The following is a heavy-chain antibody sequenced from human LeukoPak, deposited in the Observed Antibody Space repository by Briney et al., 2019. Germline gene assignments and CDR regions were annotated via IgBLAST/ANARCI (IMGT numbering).Heavy chain of an antibody. CDR1: GYTFTSYA. V-gene: IGHV1-8*01. J-gene: IGHJ5*02. D-gene: IGHD3-9*01. CDR3: ARDDVLTPFDP. Sequence: ASVKVSCKAPGYTFTSYAISWVRQATGQGLEWMGWMTPNDGKTGYSQKFQGRVTLTGDTSVNTAYMELTGLTSEDTGVYYCARDDVLTPFDPWGQGTLVTVSS. CDR2: MTPNDGKT.